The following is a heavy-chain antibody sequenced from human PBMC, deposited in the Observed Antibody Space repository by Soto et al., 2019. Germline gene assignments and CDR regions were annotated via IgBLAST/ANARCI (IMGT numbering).Heavy chain of an antibody. CDR2: IYYSGST. V-gene: IGHV4-59*01. J-gene: IGHJ6*02. CDR1: GFTFSSYA. D-gene: IGHD3-10*01. CDR3: ARDRDYGSGIRGYYYYGMDV. Sequence: VQLLESGGGLVQPGGSLRLSCAASGFTFSSYAMNWVRQAPGKGLEWIGYIYYSGSTNYNPSLKSRVTISVDTSKNQFSLKLSSVTAADTAVYYCARDRDYGSGIRGYYYYGMDVWGQGTTVTVSS.